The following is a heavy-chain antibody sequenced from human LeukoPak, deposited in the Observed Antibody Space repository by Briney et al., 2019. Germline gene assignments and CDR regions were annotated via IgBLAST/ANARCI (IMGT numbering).Heavy chain of an antibody. CDR3: ARGARGWYLRY. CDR1: GGSLSGYY. D-gene: IGHD6-19*01. V-gene: IGHV4-34*01. J-gene: IGHJ4*02. CDR2: INQSGST. Sequence: SETLSLTCAVYGGSLSGYYWSWFRQPPGKGLEWMGEINQSGSTNYNPSLKSRVTISVDTSKNQFSLKLSSVTAADTAVYYCARGARGWYLRYWGQGTLVTVSS.